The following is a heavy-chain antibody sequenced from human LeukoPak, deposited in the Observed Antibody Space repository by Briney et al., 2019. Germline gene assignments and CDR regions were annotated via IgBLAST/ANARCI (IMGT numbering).Heavy chain of an antibody. Sequence: PGGSLRLSCAASGFTFSTYWMHWARQAPGEGLVWVSRINSDGSSTNYADSVKGRFTISRDNAKNTLYLQMNSLRVEDTALYYCATLEGSGWPDYWGQGTLVTVSS. V-gene: IGHV3-74*01. CDR1: GFTFSTYW. CDR2: INSDGSST. CDR3: ATLEGSGWPDY. D-gene: IGHD6-19*01. J-gene: IGHJ4*02.